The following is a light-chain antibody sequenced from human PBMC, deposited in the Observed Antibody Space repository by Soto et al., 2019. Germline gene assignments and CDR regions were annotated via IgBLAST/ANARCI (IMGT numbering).Light chain of an antibody. CDR1: SSDGGGYNY. V-gene: IGLV2-14*01. Sequence: QSALTQPASVSGSPGQSITISCTGTSSDGGGYNYVSWYQQHPGKAPKLMIYEVSNRPSGVSNRFSGSKSGNTASLTISGLHAEDEADYYCSSYTSSSTLEVFGGGTKLTV. J-gene: IGLJ2*01. CDR3: SSYTSSSTLEV. CDR2: EVS.